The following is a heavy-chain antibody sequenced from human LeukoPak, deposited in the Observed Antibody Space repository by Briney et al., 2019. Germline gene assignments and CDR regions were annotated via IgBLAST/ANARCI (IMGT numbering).Heavy chain of an antibody. CDR3: ARIKYCTCGVCYYGYYYYMDF. V-gene: IGHV4-39*07. CDR1: GGSVASSSFS. Sequence: SETLSLTCTVSGGSVASSSFSWAWIRQPPGKGLEWIGSVPYSGTTYYSPSLKSRVTISADTSKNQFSLKVTSVTAADTAVYYCARIKYCTCGVCYYGYYYYMDFWGKGTTVTVSS. CDR2: VPYSGTT. D-gene: IGHD2-8*02. J-gene: IGHJ6*03.